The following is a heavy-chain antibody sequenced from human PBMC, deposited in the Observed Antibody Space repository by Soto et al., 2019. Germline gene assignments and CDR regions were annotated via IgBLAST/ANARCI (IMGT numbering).Heavy chain of an antibody. D-gene: IGHD2-8*01. CDR1: GGSISSGGYY. Sequence: SETLSLTCTVSGGSISSGGYYWSWIRQHPGKGLEWIGYIYSSGVTYYDPSLKSRVTMSVDMSKNQFSLRLSSVTAADTAVYYCATKPNGLYYFDYWGQGALVTVS. J-gene: IGHJ4*02. CDR3: ATKPNGLYYFDY. V-gene: IGHV4-31*03. CDR2: IYSSGVT.